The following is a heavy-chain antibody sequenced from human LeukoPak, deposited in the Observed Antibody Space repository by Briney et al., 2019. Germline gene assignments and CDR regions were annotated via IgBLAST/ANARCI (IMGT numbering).Heavy chain of an antibody. CDR3: AREAFFAYCGGDCYSVGAFDI. J-gene: IGHJ3*02. Sequence: GGSLRLSCAASGYTFSNYEMNWVRQAPGKGLEWVSYSSSSGSSTYYADSVKGRFTISRDNAKNSLYLQMNSLRAEDTAVYYCAREAFFAYCGGDCYSVGAFDIWGQGTMVTVSS. CDR2: SSSSGSST. CDR1: GYTFSNYE. V-gene: IGHV3-48*03. D-gene: IGHD2-21*02.